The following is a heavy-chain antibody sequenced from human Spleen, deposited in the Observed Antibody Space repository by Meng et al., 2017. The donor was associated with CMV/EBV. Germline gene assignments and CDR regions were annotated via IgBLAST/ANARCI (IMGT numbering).Heavy chain of an antibody. Sequence: ASVKVSCKTSGYTFIGYYIHWVRQAPGQGLEWMGWINPKSGGTKYAQKFQDRVTMTRDTSINTAYMGLSSLTSDDTAVYYCARSLRFSPMGPWGQGTLVTVS. V-gene: IGHV1-2*02. CDR2: INPKSGGT. CDR1: GYTFIGYY. CDR3: ARSLRFSPMGP. D-gene: IGHD3-3*01. J-gene: IGHJ5*02.